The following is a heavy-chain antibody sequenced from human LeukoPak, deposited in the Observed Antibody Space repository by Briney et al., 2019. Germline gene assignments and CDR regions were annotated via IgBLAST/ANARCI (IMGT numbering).Heavy chain of an antibody. V-gene: IGHV1-69*13. Sequence: SVTVSCTASGGTFSSYAISWVRQAPGQGLEWMGGIIPIFGTANYAQKFQGRVTITADESTSTAYMELSSLRSEDTAVYYCASNLFVVVPAATYFDYWGQGTLVTVSS. J-gene: IGHJ4*02. D-gene: IGHD2-2*01. CDR1: GGTFSSYA. CDR3: ASNLFVVVPAATYFDY. CDR2: IIPIFGTA.